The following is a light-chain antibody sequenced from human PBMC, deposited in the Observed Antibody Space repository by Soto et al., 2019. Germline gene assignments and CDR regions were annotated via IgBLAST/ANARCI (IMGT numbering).Light chain of an antibody. CDR1: TSDVGGYNY. Sequence: QSALTQPPSASGSPGQSVTISCTGTTSDVGGYNYVSWYQLHPDKVPKLIIYEVNKRPSGVPDRFSGSKSGSTASLTVSGLQAEDEADYFCSSSAGRKNIILFGGGTKLTVL. CDR2: EVN. CDR3: SSSAGRKNIIL. V-gene: IGLV2-8*01. J-gene: IGLJ2*01.